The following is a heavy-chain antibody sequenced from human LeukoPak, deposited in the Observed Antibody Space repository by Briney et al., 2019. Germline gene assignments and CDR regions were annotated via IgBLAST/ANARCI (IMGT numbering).Heavy chain of an antibody. Sequence: SETLSLTCTVSGGSISSRSYCWSWIRQPAGKGLEWIGHVHISGSTNYNSSLKSRVTISVDTSKNQFSLKLSTVTAADTAVYYCARDYGGNGNDYWGQGTLVTVSS. CDR1: GGSISSRSYC. V-gene: IGHV4-61*09. J-gene: IGHJ4*02. D-gene: IGHD4-23*01. CDR3: ARDYGGNGNDY. CDR2: VHISGST.